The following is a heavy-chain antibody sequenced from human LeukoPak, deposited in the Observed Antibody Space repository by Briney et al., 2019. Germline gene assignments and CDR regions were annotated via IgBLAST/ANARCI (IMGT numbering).Heavy chain of an antibody. J-gene: IGHJ4*02. CDR3: ARDDYVWGSYRQYYFDY. CDR2: INPNSGGT. D-gene: IGHD3-16*02. Sequence: ASVKVPCKASGYTFTGYYMHWVRQAPGQGLEWMGWINPNSGGTNYAQKFQGRVTMTRDTSISTAYMELSRLRSDDTAVYYCARDDYVWGSYRQYYFDYWGQGTLVTVSS. V-gene: IGHV1-2*02. CDR1: GYTFTGYY.